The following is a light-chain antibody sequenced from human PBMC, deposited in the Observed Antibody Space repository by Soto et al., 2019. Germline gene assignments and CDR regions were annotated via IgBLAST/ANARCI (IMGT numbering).Light chain of an antibody. CDR2: EVS. Sequence: QSVLTQPASVSGSPGQSITISCTGTSSDVGAYNYVSWYRHHPGKAPKLVIYEVSNRPSGLSNRFSGSKSGNTASLTISGLQAEDEADYFCSSYTTTKEVFGTGTKVNVL. V-gene: IGLV2-14*01. CDR1: SSDVGAYNY. J-gene: IGLJ1*01. CDR3: SSYTTTKEV.